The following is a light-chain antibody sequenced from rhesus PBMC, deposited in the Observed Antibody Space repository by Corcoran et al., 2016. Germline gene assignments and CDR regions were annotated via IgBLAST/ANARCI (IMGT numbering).Light chain of an antibody. CDR1: ENVNNY. CDR2: KAS. J-gene: IGKJ2*01. V-gene: IGKV1-74*01. CDR3: QHSYGTPYS. Sequence: DIQMTQSPSSLSASVGDRVTITCRASENVNNYLYWYQQKPGKAPKLLIYKASTFQSGVPSRFSCSGSVSDFTLTISSLQPEDFATYYCQHSYGTPYSFGQGTKVEIK.